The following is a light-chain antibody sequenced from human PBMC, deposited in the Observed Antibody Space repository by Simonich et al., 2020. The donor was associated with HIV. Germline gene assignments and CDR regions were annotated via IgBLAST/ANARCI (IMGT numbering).Light chain of an antibody. CDR3: SSYTGSNTVI. V-gene: IGLV2-14*03. Sequence: QSALTQPASVSGYPGQSITISCTGTSSDVGGYNYVSWYQQHPGKAPKLMIYDVSKRPSGFSNRFSGSKSGNTASLTISRLRAEDEADYYCSSYTGSNTVIFGGGTKLTVL. J-gene: IGLJ2*01. CDR1: SSDVGGYNY. CDR2: DVS.